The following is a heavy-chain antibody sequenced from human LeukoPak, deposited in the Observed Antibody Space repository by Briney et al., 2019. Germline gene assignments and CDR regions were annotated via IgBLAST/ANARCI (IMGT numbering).Heavy chain of an antibody. Sequence: PSETLSLTCTVSGYSLSSGYYWGWIRQPPGKGLEWIGYIYYSGSTNYNPSLKSRVTISVDTSKNQFSLKLSSVTAADTAVYYCARGSSGYYNGDDYYYMDVWGKGTTVTVSS. CDR3: ARGSSGYYNGDDYYYMDV. CDR1: GYSLSSGYY. V-gene: IGHV4-61*01. J-gene: IGHJ6*03. D-gene: IGHD3-3*01. CDR2: IYYSGST.